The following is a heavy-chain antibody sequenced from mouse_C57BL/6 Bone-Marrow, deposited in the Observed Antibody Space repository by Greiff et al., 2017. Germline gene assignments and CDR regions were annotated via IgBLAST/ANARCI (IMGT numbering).Heavy chain of an antibody. J-gene: IGHJ2*01. D-gene: IGHD3-1*01. V-gene: IGHV1-42*01. CDR1: GYSFTGYY. CDR3: ARGHQRAPLDY. CDR2: INPSTGGT. Sequence: VQLQQSGPELVKPGASVKISCKASGYSFTGYYMNWVKQSPEKSLEWIGEINPSTGGTTYNQKFKAKATLTVDKSSSTAYMQRKSLTSEDSAVYYWARGHQRAPLDYWGQGTTLTVSS.